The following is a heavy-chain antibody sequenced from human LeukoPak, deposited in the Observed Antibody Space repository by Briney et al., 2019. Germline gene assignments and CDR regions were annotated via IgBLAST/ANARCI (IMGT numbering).Heavy chain of an antibody. D-gene: IGHD5-18*01. CDR2: VDPEDGET. CDR1: GYTLTELS. CDR3: ATDRPPPEYSYGTLDY. V-gene: IGHV1-24*01. Sequence: GASVKVSCKVSGYTLTELSMHWVRQAPGKGLEWMGGVDPEDGETIYAQKFQGRVTMTEDTSTDTVYMELSSLRSEDTAVYYCATDRPPPEYSYGTLDYWGQGTLVTVSS. J-gene: IGHJ4*02.